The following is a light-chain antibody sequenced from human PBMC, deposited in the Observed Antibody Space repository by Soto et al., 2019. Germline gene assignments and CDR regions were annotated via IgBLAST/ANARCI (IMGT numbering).Light chain of an antibody. CDR1: SSNIGNNY. Sequence: QSVLTQPPSVSAAPGQKVTISCSGSSSNIGNNYVSWYQQLPGTAPKLLIYSSDQRPSGVPDRFSGSKSGTSASLAISGLQSEDEGDYYCAAWDDSLNGFVFGTGTKLTVL. CDR2: SSD. CDR3: AAWDDSLNGFV. J-gene: IGLJ1*01. V-gene: IGLV1-44*01.